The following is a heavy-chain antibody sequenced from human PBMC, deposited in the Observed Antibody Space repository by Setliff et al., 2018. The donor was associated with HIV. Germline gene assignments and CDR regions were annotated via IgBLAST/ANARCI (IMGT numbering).Heavy chain of an antibody. V-gene: IGHV4-34*01. CDR1: YGGSSSVYY. CDR2: INHSGIT. CDR3: AGGRIKGYSYGPDAFAI. Sequence: SETLSLTCAVYYGGSSSVYYWSWIRQPPGKGLEWIGEINHSGITNYNPSLKSRVFISVDTSKNQFSLNLRSVTAADTAVYYCAGGRIKGYSYGPDAFAIWGQGTLVTVSS. D-gene: IGHD5-18*01. J-gene: IGHJ3*02.